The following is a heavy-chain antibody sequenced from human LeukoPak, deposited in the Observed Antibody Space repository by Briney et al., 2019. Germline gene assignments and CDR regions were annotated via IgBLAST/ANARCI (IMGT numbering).Heavy chain of an antibody. CDR2: ISAYNGNT. Sequence: ASVKASCKASGYTFTSYGISWVRQAPGQGLEWMGWISAYNGNTNYAQKLQGRVTMTTDTSTSTAYMELRSLRSDDTAVYYCARSDSQYYYYYGMDVWGQGTTVTVSS. CDR1: GYTFTSYG. D-gene: IGHD3-22*01. J-gene: IGHJ6*02. CDR3: ARSDSQYYYYYGMDV. V-gene: IGHV1-18*01.